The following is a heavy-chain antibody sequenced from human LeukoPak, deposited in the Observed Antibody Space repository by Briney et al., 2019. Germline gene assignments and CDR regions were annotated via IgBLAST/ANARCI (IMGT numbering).Heavy chain of an antibody. J-gene: IGHJ3*02. CDR1: GFTVNNNY. CDR2: ISSSSSYI. V-gene: IGHV3-21*01. CDR3: ARVSLSGTAHDAFDI. D-gene: IGHD1-1*01. Sequence: GGSLRLSCAASGFTVNNNYMTWVRQAPGKGLEWVSSISSSSSYIYYADSVKGRFTISRDNVKNSLYLQMNSLRAEDTAVYYCARVSLSGTAHDAFDIWGQGTMVTVSS.